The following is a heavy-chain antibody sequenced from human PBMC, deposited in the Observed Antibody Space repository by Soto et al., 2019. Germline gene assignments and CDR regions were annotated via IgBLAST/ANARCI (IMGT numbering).Heavy chain of an antibody. CDR3: ARDRPPDS. CDR1: GYKFTSYY. J-gene: IGHJ5*01. CDR2: INPSSGDT. Sequence: QVQLMQSGAEVKKPGASVKVSCKASGYKFTSYYLHWVRQAPGQGLEWMGTINPSSGDTSYAANFQGRVTVTRDTSTSTVYMQLSSLRFEDTDVYYCARDRPPDSWGQGTLVTVSS. V-gene: IGHV1-46*01.